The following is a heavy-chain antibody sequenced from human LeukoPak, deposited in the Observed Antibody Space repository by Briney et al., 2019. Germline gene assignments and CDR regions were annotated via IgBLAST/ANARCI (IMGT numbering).Heavy chain of an antibody. CDR3: AREGSYGSGSYYNWFDP. J-gene: IGHJ5*02. CDR2: IYYSGRN. V-gene: IGHV4-59*01. CDR1: AGSISSYY. Sequence: PSETLSLTCTVSAGSISSYYWSWLRQPPGKGLEWLGYIYYSGRNIYNPSLKSRVTISVDTSKNQFSLKLSSVTAADTAVYYCAREGSYGSGSYYNWFDPGGQGTLVTVSS. D-gene: IGHD3-10*01.